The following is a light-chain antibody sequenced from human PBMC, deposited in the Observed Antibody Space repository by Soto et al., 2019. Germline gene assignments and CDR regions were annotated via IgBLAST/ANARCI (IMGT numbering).Light chain of an antibody. J-gene: IGLJ1*01. V-gene: IGLV2-14*01. CDR1: SGDVGGYYY. CDR2: EVS. Sequence: QSALTQPASVSGSPGQSITISYTGTSGDVGGYYYVSWYQQLPGKAPKLMISEVSNRPSGVSNRFSGSKSGNTASLTISGLQAEDEADYYCSSYTAGGTIFGTGTKVTVL. CDR3: SSYTAGGTI.